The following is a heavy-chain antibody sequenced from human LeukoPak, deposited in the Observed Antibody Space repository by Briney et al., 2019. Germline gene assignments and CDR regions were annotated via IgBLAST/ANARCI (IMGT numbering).Heavy chain of an antibody. CDR1: GGSISSSSYY. CDR3: ARDPRYTSPTFDS. Sequence: SETLSLTCTVSGGSISSSSYYWGWIRQPPGKGLEWIGSIYYSGSTYYNPSLKSRVTISVDTSKNQFSLKLSSVTAADTAVYYCARDPRYTSPTFDSWGQGTLVTVSS. CDR2: IYYSGST. D-gene: IGHD3-16*01. V-gene: IGHV4-39*07. J-gene: IGHJ4*02.